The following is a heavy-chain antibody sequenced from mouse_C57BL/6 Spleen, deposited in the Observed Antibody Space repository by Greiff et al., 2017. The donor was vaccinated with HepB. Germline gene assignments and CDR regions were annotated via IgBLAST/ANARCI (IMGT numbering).Heavy chain of an antibody. CDR2: ISSGGSYT. CDR3: ARPLGDY. J-gene: IGHJ2*01. CDR1: GFTFSSYG. D-gene: IGHD3-3*01. V-gene: IGHV5-6*02. Sequence: DVKLVESGGDLVKPGGSLKLSCAASGFTFSSYGMSWVRQTPDKRLEWVATISSGGSYTYYPDSVKGRFTISRDNAKNTLYLQMSSLKSEDTAMYYCARPLGDYWGQGTTLTVSS.